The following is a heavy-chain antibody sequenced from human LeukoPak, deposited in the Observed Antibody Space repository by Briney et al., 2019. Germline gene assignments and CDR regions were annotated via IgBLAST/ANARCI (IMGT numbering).Heavy chain of an antibody. J-gene: IGHJ3*02. CDR3: ALVDSRRHDAFDI. CDR2: IKQDGSEK. CDR1: GFTFSSYW. D-gene: IGHD3-22*01. V-gene: IGHV3-7*01. Sequence: PGGSLRLSCAASGFTFSSYWMSWVRQAPGKGLEWVANIKQDGSEKYYVDSVKGRFTISRDNAKNSLYLQMNSLRAEDTAVYYCALVDSRRHDAFDIWGQGTMVTVSS.